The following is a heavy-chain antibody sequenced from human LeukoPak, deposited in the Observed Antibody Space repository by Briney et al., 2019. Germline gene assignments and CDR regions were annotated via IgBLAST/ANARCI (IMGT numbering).Heavy chain of an antibody. Sequence: GGSLRLSCAASGFTFSSYGMHWVRQAPGKGLEWVAVISYDGSNKYYADSVKGRFTISRDNSKNTLYLQMNSLRAEVTAVYYCAKDRDVVVPAAILACWGQGTLVTVSS. J-gene: IGHJ1*01. CDR1: GFTFSSYG. D-gene: IGHD2-2*01. CDR3: AKDRDVVVPAAILAC. CDR2: ISYDGSNK. V-gene: IGHV3-30*18.